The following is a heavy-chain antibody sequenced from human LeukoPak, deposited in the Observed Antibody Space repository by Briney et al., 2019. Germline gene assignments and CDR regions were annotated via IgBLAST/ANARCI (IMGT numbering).Heavy chain of an antibody. Sequence: GGSQRLSCDASGFTFSDYYMTWIRQAPGKGLEWVSHISSSGSYRNSADSVKDRFTISRDNAKNSLYLQMNSLRAEDTAVYYCARADSSSWFDYWGQGGL. CDR1: GFTFSDYY. V-gene: IGHV3-11*05. D-gene: IGHD6-13*01. J-gene: IGHJ4*02. CDR3: ARADSSSWFDY. CDR2: ISSSGSYR.